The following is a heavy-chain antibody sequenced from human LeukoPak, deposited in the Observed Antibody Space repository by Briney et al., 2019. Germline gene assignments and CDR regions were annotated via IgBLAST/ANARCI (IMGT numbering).Heavy chain of an antibody. V-gene: IGHV3-23*01. CDR1: GFTFSSYA. J-gene: IGHJ5*02. CDR2: ISGGGGGT. CDR3: AKNSRGVAAPDR. D-gene: IGHD2-15*01. Sequence: GGSLRLSCVASGFTFSSYAMSWVRQAPGKGLEWVSAISGGGGGTYYTDSVKGRFTISRDNSKNTLYLQVNSLRAEDTAVYYCAKNSRGVAAPDRWGQGTLVTVSS.